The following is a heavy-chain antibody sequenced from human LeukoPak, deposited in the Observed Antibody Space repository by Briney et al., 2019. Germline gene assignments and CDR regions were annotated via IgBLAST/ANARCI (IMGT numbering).Heavy chain of an antibody. CDR1: GRTFSSYA. CDR3: ARVEYGSGTQRWYFDY. D-gene: IGHD3-10*01. V-gene: IGHV1-69*05. CDR2: IIPIFGTA. J-gene: IGHJ4*02. Sequence: SVKVSCEGSGRTFSSYAISWVRQAPGQGLEWMGGIIPIFGTANYAQKFQGRATITTDESTSTAYMELSSLRSEDTAVYYCARVEYGSGTQRWYFDYWGQGTLVTVSS.